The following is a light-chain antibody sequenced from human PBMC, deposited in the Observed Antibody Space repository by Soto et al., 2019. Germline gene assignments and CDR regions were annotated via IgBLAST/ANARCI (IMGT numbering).Light chain of an antibody. Sequence: IQLSQSPSSLSASVGDRVTITCRASQSISSWLAWYQQKPGKAPKLLIYAASSLQSGVPSRFSGSGSGTDGTLTISSLQQEDGATYYCQQSYSTPLTFGGGTKVDIK. CDR1: QSISSW. J-gene: IGKJ4*01. CDR2: AAS. CDR3: QQSYSTPLT. V-gene: IGKV1-39*01.